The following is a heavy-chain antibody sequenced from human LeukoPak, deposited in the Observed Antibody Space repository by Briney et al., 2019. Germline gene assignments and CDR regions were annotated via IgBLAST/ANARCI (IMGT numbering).Heavy chain of an antibody. V-gene: IGHV3-53*01. J-gene: IGHJ4*02. D-gene: IGHD6-19*01. CDR1: PFSVSDKY. Sequence: GGSLRLSCAASPFSVSDKYMSWVRQAPGKGLEWVSVLYTGGDTFYADSVRGRFTISRDNFRNTVSLQMNSLRADDTALYYCAGGQMFTSGGFESWGQGALVTVSS. CDR2: LYTGGDT. CDR3: AGGQMFTSGGFES.